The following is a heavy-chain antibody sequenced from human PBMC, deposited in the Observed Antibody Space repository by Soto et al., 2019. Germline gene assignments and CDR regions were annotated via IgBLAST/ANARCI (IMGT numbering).Heavy chain of an antibody. CDR2: ISAYNGNT. CDR3: AREVGSVGSYTYSDYYYYGMDV. D-gene: IGHD1-26*01. V-gene: IGHV1-18*04. J-gene: IGHJ6*02. CDR1: GYTFTSYG. Sequence: ASVKVSCKASGYTFTSYGISWVRQAPGQGLEWMGWISAYNGNTNYAQKLQGRVTMTTDTSTSTAYMDLRSLRSDDTAVYYCAREVGSVGSYTYSDYYYYGMDVWGQGTTVTVSS.